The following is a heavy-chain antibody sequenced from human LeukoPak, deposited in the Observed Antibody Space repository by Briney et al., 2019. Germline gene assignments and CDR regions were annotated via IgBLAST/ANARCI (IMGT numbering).Heavy chain of an antibody. J-gene: IGHJ3*02. CDR1: GGTFSSYA. CDR2: MNPNSGNT. D-gene: IGHD6-13*01. V-gene: IGHV1-8*02. Sequence: ASVKVSCKASGGTFSSYAISWVRQAPGQGLEWMGWMNPNSGNTGYAQKFQGRVTMTRNTSISTAYMELSSLRSEDTAVYYCAGGSSSWYGNAFDIWGQGTMVTVSS. CDR3: AGGSSSWYGNAFDI.